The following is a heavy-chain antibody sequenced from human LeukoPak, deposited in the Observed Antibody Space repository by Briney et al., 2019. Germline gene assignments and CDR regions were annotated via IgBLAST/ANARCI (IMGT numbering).Heavy chain of an antibody. D-gene: IGHD5-12*01. CDR3: ARVTGYDWESSYDY. CDR1: SGSINSSSYY. Sequence: SETLSLTCTVSSGSINSSSYYWGWLRQPRGRGLEWIGSICYSGSTYYNPSLKSRVTILVDTSKNQFSLKLSSVTAADTAVYYCARVTGYDWESSYDYWGQGTLVTVSS. J-gene: IGHJ4*02. V-gene: IGHV4-39*07. CDR2: ICYSGST.